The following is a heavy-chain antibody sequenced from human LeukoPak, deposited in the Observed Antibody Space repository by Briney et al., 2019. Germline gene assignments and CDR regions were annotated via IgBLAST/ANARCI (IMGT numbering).Heavy chain of an antibody. J-gene: IGHJ3*02. Sequence: SETLSLTCTVSGGSISSYYWSWIRQPPGKGLEWIGYIYYSGSTNYNPSLKSRVTISVDTSKNQYSLKLSSVTAADTAVYYCARTGVGDAFDIWGQGTMVTVSS. CDR3: ARTGVGDAFDI. V-gene: IGHV4-59*01. CDR1: GGSISSYY. D-gene: IGHD3-3*01. CDR2: IYYSGST.